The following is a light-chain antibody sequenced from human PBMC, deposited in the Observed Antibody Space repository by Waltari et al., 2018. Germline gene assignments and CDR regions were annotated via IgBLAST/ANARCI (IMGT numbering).Light chain of an antibody. CDR1: QGVSSTF. Sequence: EIVLTQSPGTLSLSPGERATLSCVASQGVSSTFFAWYQQKHGQAPRILIYGASFSAAGIPDRFSGSASGTHFTLTISRLEPEDFAVYYCQQFSTSPWTFGQGTKVEFK. CDR3: QQFSTSPWT. V-gene: IGKV3-20*01. CDR2: GAS. J-gene: IGKJ1*01.